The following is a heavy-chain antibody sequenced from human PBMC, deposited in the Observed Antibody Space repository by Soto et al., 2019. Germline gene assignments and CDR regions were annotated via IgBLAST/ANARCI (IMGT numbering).Heavy chain of an antibody. CDR1: GFTVSSNY. D-gene: IGHD6-19*01. J-gene: IGHJ1*01. V-gene: IGHV3-66*01. Sequence: EVQLVESGGGLVQPGGSLRLSCAASGFTVSSNYMSWVRQAPGKGLEWASVIYSGGSTYYADSVKGRFTISRDNSKNTLYLKMNSLRAEYTSVYYGARDRIAVAGKPEYFQHWGQGTLFTVS. CDR2: IYSGGST. CDR3: ARDRIAVAGKPEYFQH.